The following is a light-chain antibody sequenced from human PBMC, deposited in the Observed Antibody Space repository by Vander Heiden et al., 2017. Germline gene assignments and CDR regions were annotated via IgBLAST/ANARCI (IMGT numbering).Light chain of an antibody. CDR3: QRYVSAKLA. CDR2: DAS. CDR1: QDISNY. Sequence: SPYSLSASVGDRGKINCEASQDISNYLNWYQQKPGQAPKLLIYDASNLETGVPSRFSGSGSGTDFPNTVSGLKREEEARYECQRYVSAKLAFDGGTKVEIK. J-gene: IGKJ4*02. V-gene: IGKV1-33*01.